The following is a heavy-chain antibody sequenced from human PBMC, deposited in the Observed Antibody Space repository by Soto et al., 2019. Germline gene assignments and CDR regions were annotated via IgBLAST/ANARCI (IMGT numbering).Heavy chain of an antibody. CDR1: GGSISSGGNY. J-gene: IGHJ6*02. CDR3: ARGVRVVPATLFVGSYYYYGMDV. V-gene: IGHV4-31*03. CDR2: IHYSGSA. Sequence: QVQLQESGPGLVKPSHTLSLTCTVSGGSISSGGNYWSWIRQHPGKGLEWIGHIHYSGSAYYNPSLKSRVTISVDTSENQFALKLSSVTAGDTAVYYCARGVRVVPATLFVGSYYYYGMDVWGQGTTVTVSS. D-gene: IGHD2-2*01.